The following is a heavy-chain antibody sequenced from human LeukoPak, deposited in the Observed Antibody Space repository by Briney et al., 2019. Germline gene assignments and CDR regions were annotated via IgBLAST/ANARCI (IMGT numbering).Heavy chain of an antibody. Sequence: GASVKVSCKASGYTFSSYAIAWVRQAPGQGPEWMGSISVYNGNTEYAQNLQGRVTMTTDTYTDTVYMEMWNLRPDDTAMYYCARYRVSHTTVGTLLYWGQGTLVTVSS. J-gene: IGHJ4*02. D-gene: IGHD5/OR15-5a*01. CDR3: ARYRVSHTTVGTLLY. CDR2: ISVYNGNT. CDR1: GYTFSSYA. V-gene: IGHV1-18*01.